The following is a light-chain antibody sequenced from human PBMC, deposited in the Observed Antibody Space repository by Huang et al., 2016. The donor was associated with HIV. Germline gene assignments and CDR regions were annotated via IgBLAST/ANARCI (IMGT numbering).Light chain of an antibody. J-gene: IGKJ2*03. V-gene: IGKV1-8*01. CDR3: QQYYTYPHS. CDR1: PGIRSY. CDR2: SAS. Sequence: AIRLTQSPSSLSASTGDRVTITCRASPGIRSYLAWYQQKPGKAPKLLISSASTLQSGVPSRFSGSGFGTDFTLTISSLQSEDLGTYHCQQYYTYPHSFGQGTKLEIK.